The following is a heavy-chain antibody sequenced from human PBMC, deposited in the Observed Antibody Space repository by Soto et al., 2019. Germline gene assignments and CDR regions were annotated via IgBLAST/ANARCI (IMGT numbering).Heavy chain of an antibody. CDR3: ARGTGIHYGHPACSVP. Sequence: SSETLSLTCAVSGGSISSGGYSWSWIRQPPGKGLEWIGYIYHSGSTYYNPSLKSRVTISVDRSKNQFSLKLSSVTAADTAVYYCARGTGIHYGHPACSVPCGPGTLVTLST. CDR1: GGSISSGGYS. J-gene: IGHJ5*02. V-gene: IGHV4-30-2*01. D-gene: IGHD4-17*01. CDR2: IYHSGST.